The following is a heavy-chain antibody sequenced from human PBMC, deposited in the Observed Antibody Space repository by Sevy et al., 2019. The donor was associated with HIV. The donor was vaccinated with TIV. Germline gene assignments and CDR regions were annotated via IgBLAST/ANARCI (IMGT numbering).Heavy chain of an antibody. J-gene: IGHJ4*02. D-gene: IGHD3-22*01. Sequence: GGSLRLSCVASGFTLSPYWMTWVRQAPGKGLEWVANIKQDGNEKYYVDSVKGRFTVSRDNAKNALYLQMYSLRVEDTTGYFCASNTYHYDSKTYYPVYWGQGTRVTVSS. V-gene: IGHV3-7*01. CDR1: GFTLSPYW. CDR3: ASNTYHYDSKTYYPVY. CDR2: IKQDGNEK.